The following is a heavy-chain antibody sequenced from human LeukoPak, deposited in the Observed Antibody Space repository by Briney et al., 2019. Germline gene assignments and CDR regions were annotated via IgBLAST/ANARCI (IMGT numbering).Heavy chain of an antibody. CDR2: IYSGGNT. Sequence: GGSLRLSCAASGFTVSSNYLSWVRQAPGKGLEWVSVIYSGGNTYYADSVKGRFTISRDNSKNTLYLQMNSLRAEDTAVYYCARDLPCSGTSCYSADAFDIWGQGTMVTVSS. V-gene: IGHV3-53*01. J-gene: IGHJ3*02. CDR1: GFTVSSNY. CDR3: ARDLPCSGTSCYSADAFDI. D-gene: IGHD2-15*01.